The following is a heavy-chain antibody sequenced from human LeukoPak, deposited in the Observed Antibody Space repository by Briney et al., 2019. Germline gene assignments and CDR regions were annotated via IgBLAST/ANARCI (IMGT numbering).Heavy chain of an antibody. CDR3: AKDLSAMVTLNWFDP. Sequence: GGSLRLSCAASGFTFSSYGMHWVRQAPGKGLEWVAFIRYDGSNKYYADSVKGRFTISRDNSKNTLYLQMNSLRAGDTAVYYCAKDLSAMVTLNWFDPWGQGTLVTVSS. D-gene: IGHD5-18*01. CDR2: IRYDGSNK. CDR1: GFTFSSYG. V-gene: IGHV3-30*02. J-gene: IGHJ5*02.